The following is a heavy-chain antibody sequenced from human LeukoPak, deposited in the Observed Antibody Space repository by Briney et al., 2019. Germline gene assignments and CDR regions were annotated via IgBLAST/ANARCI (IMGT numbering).Heavy chain of an antibody. CDR2: IIPILGIA. D-gene: IGHD5-18*01. CDR3: AREDTAMVLDY. CDR1: GYTFTSYG. J-gene: IGHJ4*02. Sequence: ASVKVSCKASGYTFTSYGISWVRQAPGQGLEWMGRIIPILGIANYAQKFQGRVTITADKSTSTAYMELSSLRSEDTAVYYCAREDTAMVLDYWGQGTLVTVSS. V-gene: IGHV1-69*04.